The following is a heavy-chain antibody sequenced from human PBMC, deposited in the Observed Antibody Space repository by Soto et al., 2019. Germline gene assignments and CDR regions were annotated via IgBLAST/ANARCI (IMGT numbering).Heavy chain of an antibody. Sequence: SLTCTVSGGSISSYYWSWIRQPPGKGLEWIGYIYYSGSTNYNPSLKSRVTISVDTSKNQFSLKLSSVTAADTAVYYCARVGSDIVVVPAADYYYYGMDVWGQGTTVTVSS. CDR1: GGSISSYY. V-gene: IGHV4-59*01. J-gene: IGHJ6*02. D-gene: IGHD2-2*01. CDR2: IYYSGST. CDR3: ARVGSDIVVVPAADYYYYGMDV.